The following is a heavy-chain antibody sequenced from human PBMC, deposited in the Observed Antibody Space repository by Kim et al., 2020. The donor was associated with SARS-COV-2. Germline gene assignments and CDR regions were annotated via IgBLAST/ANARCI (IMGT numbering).Heavy chain of an antibody. V-gene: IGHV3-13*01. J-gene: IGHJ4*02. Sequence: YYPASVKGRFTISRENAKNSLYLQMNSLRAGDTAVYYCARAHGGSGSPDYWGQGTLVTVSS. CDR3: ARAHGGSGSPDY. D-gene: IGHD3-10*01.